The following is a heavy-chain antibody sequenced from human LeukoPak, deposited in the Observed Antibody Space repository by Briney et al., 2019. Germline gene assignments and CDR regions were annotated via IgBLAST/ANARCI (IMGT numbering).Heavy chain of an antibody. CDR3: ANVLATGGYGFDP. D-gene: IGHD5-12*01. Sequence: GASVKVSCKASGYTFTGYYMHWVRQAPGQGLEWMGWINPNSGGTNYAQRFQGRVTMTRDTSISTAYMELSRLRSDDTAVYYCANVLATGGYGFDPWGQGTLVTVSS. J-gene: IGHJ5*02. CDR1: GYTFTGYY. CDR2: INPNSGGT. V-gene: IGHV1-2*02.